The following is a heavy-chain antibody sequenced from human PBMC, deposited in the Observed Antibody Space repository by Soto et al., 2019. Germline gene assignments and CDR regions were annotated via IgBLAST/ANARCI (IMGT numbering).Heavy chain of an antibody. CDR2: IYYSGST. CDR1: GGSISRGGYY. Sequence: SETLSLTCTVSGGSISRGGYYWSGIRQHPGKGLEWIGYIYYSGSTYYNPSLKSRVTISVDTSKNQFSLKLSSVTAADTAVYYCASSAYCGGDCYDYWGQGTLVTVSS. V-gene: IGHV4-31*03. J-gene: IGHJ4*02. D-gene: IGHD2-21*01. CDR3: ASSAYCGGDCYDY.